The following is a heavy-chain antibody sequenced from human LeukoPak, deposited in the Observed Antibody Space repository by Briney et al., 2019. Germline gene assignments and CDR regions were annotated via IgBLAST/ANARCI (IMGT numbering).Heavy chain of an antibody. J-gene: IGHJ4*02. D-gene: IGHD3-22*01. V-gene: IGHV1-2*02. Sequence: ASVKVSCKASGYTFTGYYVHWVRQAPGQGLEWMGWINPNSGGTNYAQKFQGRVTMTRDTSISTAYMELSRLRSDDTAVYYCARTYYYDSSGYYGFDYWGQGTLVTVSS. CDR1: GYTFTGYY. CDR2: INPNSGGT. CDR3: ARTYYYDSSGYYGFDY.